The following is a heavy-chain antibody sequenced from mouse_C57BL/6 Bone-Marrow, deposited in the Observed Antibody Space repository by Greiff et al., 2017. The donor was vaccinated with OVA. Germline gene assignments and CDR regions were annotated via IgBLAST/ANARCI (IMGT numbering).Heavy chain of an antibody. CDR1: GYTFTSYG. Sequence: QVQLQQSGAELARPGASVKLSCKASGYTFTSYGISWVKQRTGQGLEWIGEIYPRSGNTYYNEKFKGKATLTADKSSSTAYMALSSLTSEDSAVYFCARVGAYSNEGWGKGTTLTVSS. V-gene: IGHV1-81*01. CDR3: ARVGAYSNEG. CDR2: IYPRSGNT. J-gene: IGHJ2*01. D-gene: IGHD2-5*01.